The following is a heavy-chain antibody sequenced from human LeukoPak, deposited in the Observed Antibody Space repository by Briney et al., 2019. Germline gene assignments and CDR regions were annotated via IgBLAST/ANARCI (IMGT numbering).Heavy chain of an antibody. J-gene: IGHJ4*02. CDR2: INHSGST. D-gene: IGHD3-22*01. CDR3: ARAPSYDNAQYGYDY. CDR1: GGSFSGYY. V-gene: IGHV4-34*01. Sequence: SETLSLTCAVYGGSFSGYYWSWIRQPPGKGLEWIGEINHSGSTNYNPSLKSRVTISVDTSKNQFSLKLSSVTAADTAVYYCARAPSYDNAQYGYDYWGQGTLVTVSS.